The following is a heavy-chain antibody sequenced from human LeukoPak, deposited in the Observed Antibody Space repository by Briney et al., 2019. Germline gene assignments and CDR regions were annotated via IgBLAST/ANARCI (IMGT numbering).Heavy chain of an antibody. J-gene: IGHJ6*03. V-gene: IGHV3-66*01. Sequence: GGSLRLSCAASGFTVSSNYMSWVRQAPGKGLEWVSGIYSGGSTYYADSVKGRFTISRGNSKNTLYLQMNSLRAEDTAVYYCASAIDYGGNSGGYYYYYMDVWGKGTTVTVSS. CDR1: GFTVSSNY. CDR3: ASAIDYGGNSGGYYYYYMDV. D-gene: IGHD4-23*01. CDR2: IYSGGST.